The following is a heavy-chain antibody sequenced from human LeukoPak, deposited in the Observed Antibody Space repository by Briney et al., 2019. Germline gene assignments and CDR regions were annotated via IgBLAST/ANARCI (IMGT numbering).Heavy chain of an antibody. J-gene: IGHJ3*02. V-gene: IGHV1-2*02. Sequence: VASVKVSCKASGYTFTDYYMHWVRQAPGQGLEWMGWINSNSGGTNYAQKFQGRVTMTRDTSISTAYMELSRLRSDDTAVYYCAREPRSGTFDIWGQGTMVTVSS. CDR3: AREPRSGTFDI. CDR2: INSNSGGT. D-gene: IGHD3-10*01. CDR1: GYTFTDYY.